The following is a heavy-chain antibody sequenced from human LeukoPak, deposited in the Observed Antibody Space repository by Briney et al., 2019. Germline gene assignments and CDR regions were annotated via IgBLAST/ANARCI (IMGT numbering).Heavy chain of an antibody. V-gene: IGHV3-53*01. CDR2: IYSGSAT. Sequence: PGGSLRLSCAATGFTVTSNYMNWVRQAPGKGLEWVSVIYSGSATSYADSLKGRFTISRDNSKNTLYLQMNSLRPDDTAVYYCARCTASCYANAFDVWGQGTLLTVSS. CDR1: GFTVTSNY. CDR3: ARCTASCYANAFDV. J-gene: IGHJ3*01. D-gene: IGHD2-2*01.